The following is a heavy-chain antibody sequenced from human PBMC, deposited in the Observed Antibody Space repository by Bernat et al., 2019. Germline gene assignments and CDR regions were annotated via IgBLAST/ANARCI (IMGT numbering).Heavy chain of an antibody. V-gene: IGHV1-2*04. D-gene: IGHD6-13*01. J-gene: IGHJ4*02. Sequence: QVQLVQSGAEVKKPGASVKVSCKASGYTFTGYYMHWVRQAPGQGLEWMGWINPNSGGTNYAQKFQGWVTMTRDTSISTAYMELRRLRSDDTAVYYCARDAYSSSWYVTYYFDYWGQGTLVTVSS. CDR2: INPNSGGT. CDR1: GYTFTGYY. CDR3: ARDAYSSSWYVTYYFDY.